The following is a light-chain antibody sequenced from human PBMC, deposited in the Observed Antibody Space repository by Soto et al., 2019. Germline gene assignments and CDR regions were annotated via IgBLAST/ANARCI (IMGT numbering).Light chain of an antibody. CDR2: EVS. CDR3: SSYAGSNNVI. J-gene: IGLJ2*01. Sequence: QSALTQPPSASGSPGQSVTISCTGTSSDVGGYNYVSWYQQNPGKAPKLMIYEVSKRPSGVPDRFSGSKSGNTASLTVSGLQDEDEADYYCSSYAGSNNVIFGGGTKVTVL. CDR1: SSDVGGYNY. V-gene: IGLV2-8*01.